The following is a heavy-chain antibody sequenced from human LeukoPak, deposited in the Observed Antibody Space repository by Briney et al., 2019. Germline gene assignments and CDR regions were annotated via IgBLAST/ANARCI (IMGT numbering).Heavy chain of an antibody. D-gene: IGHD1-26*01. Sequence: ASVKVSCKASGYTFTSYGISWVRQAPGQGLEWMGWVSTYNGNTKYAQNLQGRATTTTDTSTSTAYMELRSLRSDDTAMYYCAGQSTGSYYSPIDYWGQGTLVTVSS. V-gene: IGHV1-18*01. CDR2: VSTYNGNT. CDR3: AGQSTGSYYSPIDY. CDR1: GYTFTSYG. J-gene: IGHJ4*02.